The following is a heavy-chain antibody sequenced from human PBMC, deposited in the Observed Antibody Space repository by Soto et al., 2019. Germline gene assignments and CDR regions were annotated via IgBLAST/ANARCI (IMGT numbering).Heavy chain of an antibody. CDR1: GFTFSIYG. D-gene: IGHD3-10*01. V-gene: IGHV3-30*18. CDR2: ISYDGSNK. CDR3: AKGESLYSSHPWDS. J-gene: IGHJ5*01. Sequence: GGSLRLSCAASGFTFSIYGMHWVRQAPGKGLEWVAVISYDGSNKYYADSVKGRFTISRDNSKDTLYLQMNGLRVEDTAIYYCAKGESLYSSHPWDSWGHGTLVTVSS.